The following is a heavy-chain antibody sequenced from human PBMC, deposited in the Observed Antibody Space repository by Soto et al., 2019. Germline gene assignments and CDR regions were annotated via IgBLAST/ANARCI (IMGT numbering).Heavy chain of an antibody. CDR3: ARERQWEQLLY. V-gene: IGHV1-18*01. Sequence: QVRLVQSGAEVKRPGALVRVSCEASGYTFRNYGITWVRQVPGQGLEWMGWASAYNRNTNYAQKFEDRVIMTTDTSTGTAHMELRSLRYDDTALYFCARERQWEQLLYWGQGTLVTVSS. CDR1: GYTFRNYG. J-gene: IGHJ4*02. D-gene: IGHD1-26*01. CDR2: ASAYNRNT.